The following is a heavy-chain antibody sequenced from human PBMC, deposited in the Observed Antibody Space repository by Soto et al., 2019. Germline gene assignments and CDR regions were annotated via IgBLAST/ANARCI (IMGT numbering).Heavy chain of an antibody. CDR2: LSYSGST. CDR3: ARLLLDIVVISTAILPFDY. Sequence: XETRSLTCTVAGGSISSSSHYWVWIRQPPGKGLEWIGSLSYSGSTYYNTSLMSRVTVSVETSKNQFSLNLSSVTAADTAVYYCARLLLDIVVISTAILPFDYWGQGTLVTVSS. V-gene: IGHV4-39*01. J-gene: IGHJ4*02. CDR1: GGSISSSSHY. D-gene: IGHD2-2*02.